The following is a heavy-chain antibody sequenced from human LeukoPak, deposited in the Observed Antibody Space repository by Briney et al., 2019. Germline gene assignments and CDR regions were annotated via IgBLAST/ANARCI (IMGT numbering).Heavy chain of an antibody. D-gene: IGHD6-13*01. CDR2: ISTYNGNT. CDR1: GYSFVLYG. CDR3: ARDLYSSSWSDAFDI. Sequence: AAVKVSCKASGYSFVLYGISWVRQAPGQGPEWMGWISTYNGNTKYAQKFQGRVTMTRDMSTSTVYMELSSLRSEDTAVYYCARDLYSSSWSDAFDIWGQGTMVTVSS. V-gene: IGHV1-18*01. J-gene: IGHJ3*02.